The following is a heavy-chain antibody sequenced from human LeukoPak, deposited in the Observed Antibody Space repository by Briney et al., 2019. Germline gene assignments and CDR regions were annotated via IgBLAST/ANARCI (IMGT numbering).Heavy chain of an antibody. CDR1: GFTFSSYW. CDR2: ITSSSSYT. D-gene: IGHD2-2*01. V-gene: IGHV3-21*04. Sequence: GGSLRLSCAASGFTFSSYWMNWVRQAPGKGLEWISSITSSSSYTFYADSVKGRFTISGDNSKNTLFLQMNSLRAEDTAVYYCAHGAMYQLDYWGQGTLVTVSS. J-gene: IGHJ4*02. CDR3: AHGAMYQLDY.